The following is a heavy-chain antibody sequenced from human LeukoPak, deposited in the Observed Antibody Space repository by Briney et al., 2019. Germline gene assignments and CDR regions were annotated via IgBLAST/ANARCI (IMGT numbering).Heavy chain of an antibody. J-gene: IGHJ4*02. CDR2: INHSGST. Sequence: SETLSLTCAVYGGSFSGYYWSWIRQPPGKGLEWIGEINHSGSTNYNPSLKSRVTISVDTSKNQCSLKLSSVTAADTAVYYCARGPRYYYLHWGQGTLVTVSS. CDR3: ARGPRYYYLH. CDR1: GGSFSGYY. D-gene: IGHD3-22*01. V-gene: IGHV4-34*01.